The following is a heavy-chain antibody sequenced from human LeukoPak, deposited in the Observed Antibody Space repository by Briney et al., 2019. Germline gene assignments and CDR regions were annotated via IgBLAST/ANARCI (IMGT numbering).Heavy chain of an antibody. CDR3: AKERYYFDSSGYYNDAFDI. Sequence: QPGGSLRLSCAASGFTFSSYGMHWVRQAPGKGLEWVAFIRYDGSNKYYADSVKGRLTISRDNSKNTLYLQMNSLRAVDTAVYYCAKERYYFDSSGYYNDAFDIWGQGTMVTVSS. D-gene: IGHD3-22*01. CDR2: IRYDGSNK. V-gene: IGHV3-30*02. J-gene: IGHJ3*02. CDR1: GFTFSSYG.